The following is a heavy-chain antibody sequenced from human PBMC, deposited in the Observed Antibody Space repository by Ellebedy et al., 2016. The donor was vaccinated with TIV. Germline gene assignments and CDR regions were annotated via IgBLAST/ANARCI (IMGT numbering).Heavy chain of an antibody. V-gene: IGHV3-48*03. D-gene: IGHD1-1*01. Sequence: GESLKISCAASGFTFSSYEMNWVRQAPGKGLEWVSYISSSGSTIYYADSVKGRFTISRDNAKNSLYLQMNSLRAEDTAVYYCVRLGYRVKFDYWGQGTLVTVSS. CDR2: ISSSGSTI. J-gene: IGHJ4*02. CDR1: GFTFSSYE. CDR3: VRLGYRVKFDY.